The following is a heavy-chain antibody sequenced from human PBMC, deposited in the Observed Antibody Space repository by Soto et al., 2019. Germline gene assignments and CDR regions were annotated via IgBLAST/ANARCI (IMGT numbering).Heavy chain of an antibody. Sequence: EVQLVESGGGLVQPGGSLRLSCAASGFTVSSNSMSWVRQAPGKGLECVSVIYSGGSTYYADSVKGRFTISRDNSKNTLYLQMNSLRAEDTAVYYCSRGFTFWGVMEVWGQGTLVTVSS. CDR2: IYSGGST. CDR3: SRGFTFWGVMEV. CDR1: GFTVSSNS. J-gene: IGHJ4*02. D-gene: IGHD3-16*01. V-gene: IGHV3-66*01.